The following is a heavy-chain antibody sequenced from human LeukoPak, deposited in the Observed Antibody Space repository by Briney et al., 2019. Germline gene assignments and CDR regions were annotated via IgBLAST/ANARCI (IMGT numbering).Heavy chain of an antibody. Sequence: PGGSLRLSCAASGFTFSSYSMNWVRQAPGKGLEWVSSISSSSSYIYYADSVKGRFTISRDNAKNSLYLQMNSLRAEDKAVYYCARTDIVVVPAAHEPELAEYFQHWGQGTLVTVSS. CDR1: GFTFSSYS. CDR3: ARTDIVVVPAAHEPELAEYFQH. J-gene: IGHJ1*01. D-gene: IGHD2-2*01. CDR2: ISSSSSYI. V-gene: IGHV3-21*01.